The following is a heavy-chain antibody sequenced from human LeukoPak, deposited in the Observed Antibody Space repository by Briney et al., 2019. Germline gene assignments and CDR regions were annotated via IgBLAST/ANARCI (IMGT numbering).Heavy chain of an antibody. V-gene: IGHV1-8*03. CDR3: ARANYYDSSGYPSY. CDR1: GYTLTSYD. Sequence: GASVKVSCKASGYTLTSYDINWVRQATGQGLEWMGWMNPNSGNTGYAQKFQGRVTITRNTSISTAYMELSRLRSDDTAVYYCARANYYDSSGYPSYWGQGTLVTVSS. J-gene: IGHJ4*02. D-gene: IGHD3-22*01. CDR2: MNPNSGNT.